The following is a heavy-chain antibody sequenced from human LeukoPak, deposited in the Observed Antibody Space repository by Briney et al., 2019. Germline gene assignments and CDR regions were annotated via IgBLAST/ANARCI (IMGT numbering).Heavy chain of an antibody. Sequence: VASVKVSCKASGYTFTSYDINWVRQATGQGLEWMGWMNPNSGNTGYAQKFQGRVTMTRNTSISTAYMELSSLRSEDTAVYYCARGLGPGGYYDYVWGSFAMDYWGQGTLVTVSS. CDR1: GYTFTSYD. J-gene: IGHJ4*02. D-gene: IGHD3-16*01. CDR3: ARGLGPGGYYDYVWGSFAMDY. CDR2: MNPNSGNT. V-gene: IGHV1-8*01.